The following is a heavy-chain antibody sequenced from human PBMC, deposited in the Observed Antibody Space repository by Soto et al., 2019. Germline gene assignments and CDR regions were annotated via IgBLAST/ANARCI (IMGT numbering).Heavy chain of an antibody. CDR3: ARDPWAADY. CDR2: ISSSSSTI. D-gene: IGHD3-16*01. V-gene: IGHV3-48*01. J-gene: IGHJ4*02. CDR1: GFTFSSYG. Sequence: PGGSLRLSCAASGFTFSSYGMNWVRQAPGKGLEWVSYISSSSSTIYYADSVKGRFTISRDNAKNSPYLQMNSLRAEDTAVYYCARDPWAADYWGQGTLVTVSS.